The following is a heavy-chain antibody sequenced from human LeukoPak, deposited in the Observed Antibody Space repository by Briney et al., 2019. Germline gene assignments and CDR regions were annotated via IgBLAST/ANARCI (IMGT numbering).Heavy chain of an antibody. V-gene: IGHV3-66*01. D-gene: IGHD3-9*01. CDR1: GFTVSSSY. CDR2: IYSGGST. CDR3: ARDQEVLRYFDWLPSYYYYGMDV. J-gene: IGHJ6*02. Sequence: PGGSLRLSCAASGFTVSSSYMSWVRQAPGKGLEWVSVIYSGGSTYYADSVKGRFTISRDNSKNTLYLQMNSLRAEDTAVYYCARDQEVLRYFDWLPSYYYYGMDVWGQGTTVTVSS.